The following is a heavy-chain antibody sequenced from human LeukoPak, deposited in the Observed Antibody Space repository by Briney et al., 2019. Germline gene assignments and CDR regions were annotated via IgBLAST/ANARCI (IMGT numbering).Heavy chain of an antibody. V-gene: IGHV1-18*01. CDR1: GYILTNYG. J-gene: IGHJ4*02. D-gene: IGHD5-12*01. CDR2: INTYNGET. CDR3: ARGRLGVSGYKDYLHY. Sequence: GGSVKVSCSSSGYILTNYGIYWVRQAPGQGLEWMGWINTYNGETDYAQNFQGRVTMTTDTSTSTAYMDLRSLTSDDTAVYYCARGRLGVSGYKDYLHYWGQGTLVTVSS.